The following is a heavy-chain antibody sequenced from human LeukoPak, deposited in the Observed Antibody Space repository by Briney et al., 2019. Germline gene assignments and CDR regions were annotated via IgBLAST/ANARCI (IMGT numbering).Heavy chain of an antibody. CDR2: ISASGGDT. Sequence: GGSLRLSCVASGLTFSSYSMSWVRQAPGKGLDWVSGISASGGDTWYPDSVKGRFTISRDNSKNTLFLQMSSLRVEDTAMYYCAKDAAGPEHWGQGTLVTVSS. D-gene: IGHD6-13*01. CDR3: AKDAAGPEH. J-gene: IGHJ1*01. V-gene: IGHV3-23*01. CDR1: GLTFSSYS.